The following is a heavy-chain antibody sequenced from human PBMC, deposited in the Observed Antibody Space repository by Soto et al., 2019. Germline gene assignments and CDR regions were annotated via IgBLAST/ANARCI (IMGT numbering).Heavy chain of an antibody. D-gene: IGHD2-21*02. Sequence: SETLSLTCTVSGGSISSSSYYWCWLRQPPVKGLEWIGRIYYSGSTYYNPSLKSRVTISIDKSKNEVSLKLTAVTAADTAVYYCSRELFGDCYLAAYCGQGTLVLVSS. J-gene: IGHJ4*02. CDR1: GGSISSSSYY. CDR2: IYYSGST. V-gene: IGHV4-39*07. CDR3: SRELFGDCYLAAY.